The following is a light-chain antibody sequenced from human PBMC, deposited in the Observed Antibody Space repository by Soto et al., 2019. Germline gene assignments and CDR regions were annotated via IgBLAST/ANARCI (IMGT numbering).Light chain of an antibody. CDR1: SSNIGAGYD. CDR2: GNN. CDR3: QSYGVSLSGCV. V-gene: IGLV1-40*01. Sequence: QSVLTQPPSVSAAPGQRVAISCTGNSSNIGAGYDVHWYQQFPGTAPQLLIYGNNNRPSGVPDRFSRSRSGASASLAIAGLQAEDEADYYCQSYGVSLSGCVFGGGTKLTVL. J-gene: IGLJ3*02.